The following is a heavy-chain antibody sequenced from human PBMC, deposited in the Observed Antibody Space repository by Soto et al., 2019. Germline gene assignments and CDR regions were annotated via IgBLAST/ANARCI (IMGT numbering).Heavy chain of an antibody. CDR1: GYTFTSYG. Sequence: QVQLVQSGAEVKKPGASVKVSCKASGYTFTSYGISWVRQAPGQGLEWMGWISAYNGNTKYAQKLQGRVTTATDTPPSTADMELRRLRSDDTAVYYCERDLGGSYYAPVDYWGQGTLVTVSS. J-gene: IGHJ4*02. CDR3: ERDLGGSYYAPVDY. V-gene: IGHV1-18*01. CDR2: ISAYNGNT. D-gene: IGHD1-26*01.